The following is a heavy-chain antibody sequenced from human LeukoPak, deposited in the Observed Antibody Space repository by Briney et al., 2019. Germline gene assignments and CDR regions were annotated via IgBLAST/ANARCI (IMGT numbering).Heavy chain of an antibody. J-gene: IGHJ3*02. CDR1: GGIFSRYV. CDR3: ARDRAVPAAIGVLAHIDAFDI. D-gene: IGHD2-2*02. Sequence: ALVKVSCKASGGIFSRYVISSVRQAPGHGLEWLGGIIPFFGTANYAQKYQGRVTSTTDESTSTTYMELSSLRSEDTAVYYCARDRAVPAAIGVLAHIDAFDIWGQGTMVTVSS. V-gene: IGHV1-69*05. CDR2: IIPFFGTA.